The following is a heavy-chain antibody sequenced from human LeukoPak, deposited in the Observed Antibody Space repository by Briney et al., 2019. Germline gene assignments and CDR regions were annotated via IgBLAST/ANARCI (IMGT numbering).Heavy chain of an antibody. J-gene: IGHJ6*03. D-gene: IGHD3-10*01. CDR3: ARARVDYGSGSYYWGYYYYYMDV. Sequence: ASVKVSCKASGYTFTSYGISWVRQAPGQGLEWMGWISAYNGNTNYAQKLQGRVTMTTDTSTSTAYMELSSLRSEDTAVYYCARARVDYGSGSYYWGYYYYYMDVWGKGTTVTVSS. CDR1: GYTFTSYG. V-gene: IGHV1-18*01. CDR2: ISAYNGNT.